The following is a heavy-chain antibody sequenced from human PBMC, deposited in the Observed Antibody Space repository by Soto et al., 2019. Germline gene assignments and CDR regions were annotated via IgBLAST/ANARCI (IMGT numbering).Heavy chain of an antibody. CDR1: GGSISNGGYY. J-gene: IGHJ6*03. D-gene: IGHD6-13*01. Sequence: HVQLQASGPGLVNPSQTLSLTFAVSGGSISNGGYYWSWIRQHPGNGLEWIGSIYFSGSTYYNPSLKSLVTISVDTPKNQFSLKLSSVTAADTAVYYCARDSHSQQPNHRWGGGYMDVWGKGTTVTVSS. CDR3: ARDSHSQQPNHRWGGGYMDV. CDR2: IYFSGST. V-gene: IGHV4-31*01.